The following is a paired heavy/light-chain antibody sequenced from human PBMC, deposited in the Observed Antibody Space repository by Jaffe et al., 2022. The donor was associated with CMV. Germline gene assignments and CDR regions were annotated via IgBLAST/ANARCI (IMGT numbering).Heavy chain of an antibody. J-gene: IGHJ3*01. CDR3: ARLNDIVLVTDVSSIGAFDV. D-gene: IGHD2-21*02. Sequence: QVQLVQSGAEVKQPGSSMKVSCKASGGSFTTYAISWLRQAPGQGLEWMGGILPIFGTTDYAQKFQGRLTITADESTNTAYMELSSLRSTDTAVYFCARLNDIVLVTDVSSIGAFDVWGQGTMVTVSS. CDR1: GGSFTTYA. V-gene: IGHV1-69*01. CDR2: ILPIFGTT.
Light chain of an antibody. Sequence: DIQMTQSPSSLSAYVGDRVTITCRASQNITHSLNWYHQKPGKAPKLLIYAASSLHSGVPSRFSGSGSGTDFSLTIESLQPEDFATYYCQQSYRTLWTFGQGTKVEIK. J-gene: IGKJ1*01. CDR1: QNITHS. V-gene: IGKV1-39*01. CDR2: AAS. CDR3: QQSYRTLWT.